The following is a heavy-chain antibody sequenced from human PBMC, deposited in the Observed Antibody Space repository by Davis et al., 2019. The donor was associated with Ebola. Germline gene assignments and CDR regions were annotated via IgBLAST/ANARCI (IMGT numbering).Heavy chain of an antibody. CDR3: ARDGGPWFGESWFDP. V-gene: IGHV3-21*01. D-gene: IGHD3-10*01. J-gene: IGHJ5*02. Sequence: GESLKISCAASGFIFSTYSMTWVRQAPGKGPEWVSSISSNGAFMDYADSVKGHFTISRDNAKNSLYLQINSLGNEDTAMYSCARDGGPWFGESWFDPWGQGTLVTVSS. CDR2: ISSNGAFM. CDR1: GFIFSTYS.